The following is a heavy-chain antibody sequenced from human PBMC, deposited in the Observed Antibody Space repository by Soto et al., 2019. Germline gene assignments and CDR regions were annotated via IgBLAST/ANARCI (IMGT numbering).Heavy chain of an antibody. J-gene: IGHJ4*02. CDR1: GGTFSSYA. V-gene: IGHV1-69*12. D-gene: IGHD2-21*01. Sequence: QDQLVQSGAEVKKPGSSVKVSCKASGGTFSSYAISWVRQAPGQGLEWMGGIIPIFGTANYAQKFQGRDTITADESTSTVYMELSSLRSEDTSVYYCASSGILWWLPDYWGQGTLVTVSS. CDR3: ASSGILWWLPDY. CDR2: IIPIFGTA.